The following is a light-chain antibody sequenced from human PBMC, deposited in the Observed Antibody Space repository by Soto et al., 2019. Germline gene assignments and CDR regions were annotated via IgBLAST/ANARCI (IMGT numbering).Light chain of an antibody. CDR3: QQSYSTPRT. CDR2: SAS. J-gene: IGKJ2*01. V-gene: IGKV1-39*01. Sequence: DIQMNQSPSSLSASVGARVTITCRASQGISRYLNWYQHKPGRAPKVLISSASSLQRDVPSRFRGRGSGTDFTLTITSLQTEDCATYYCQQSYSTPRTFGQGTRLEIK. CDR1: QGISRY.